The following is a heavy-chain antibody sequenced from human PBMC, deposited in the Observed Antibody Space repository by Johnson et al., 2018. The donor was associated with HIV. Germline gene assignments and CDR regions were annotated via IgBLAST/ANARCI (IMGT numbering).Heavy chain of an antibody. Sequence: VLLVESGGGLVQPGGSLRLSCVVSGFTVSSNYMSWVRQAPGKGLEWVSVLHSGGSTYYADSVKGRFTISSDNSKNTLYLQMNSLSAEDTAVYYCAREAWGFGERVDAFDIWGQGTMVTVSS. J-gene: IGHJ3*02. V-gene: IGHV3-66*01. CDR1: GFTVSSNY. CDR3: AREAWGFGERVDAFDI. CDR2: LHSGGST. D-gene: IGHD3-10*01.